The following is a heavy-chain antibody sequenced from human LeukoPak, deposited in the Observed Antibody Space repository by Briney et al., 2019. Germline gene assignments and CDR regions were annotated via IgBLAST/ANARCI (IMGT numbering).Heavy chain of an antibody. V-gene: IGHV3-23*01. CDR2: ISGSDGTT. D-gene: IGHD3-9*01. CDR3: ARGLRYFDWLSDNWFDP. J-gene: IGHJ5*02. CDR1: GFAFSSYA. Sequence: GGSLRLSCAASGFAFSSYAMSWVRQTPGKGLECVSRISGSDGTTYYADSVKGRFTISRDNSKNTLFLQMNSLRAEDTALYYCARGLRYFDWLSDNWFDPWGQGTLVTVSS.